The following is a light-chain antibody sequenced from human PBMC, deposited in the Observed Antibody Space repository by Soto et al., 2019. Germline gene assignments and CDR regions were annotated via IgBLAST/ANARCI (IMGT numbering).Light chain of an antibody. CDR3: QVWASTAEFFV. Sequence: SSELAQPAALSVAPGQTAKITCGGDKIGSKIVHWYKQRPGQAPVAVVFDATDRPSGIPDRISASRSVDTATLTISRVDAGDEADYYCQVWASTAEFFVFGSGTKVNV. CDR2: DAT. J-gene: IGLJ1*01. CDR1: KIGSKI. V-gene: IGLV3-21*02.